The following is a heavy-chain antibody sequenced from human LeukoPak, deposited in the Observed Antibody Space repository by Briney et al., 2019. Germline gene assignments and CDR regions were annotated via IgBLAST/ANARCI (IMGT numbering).Heavy chain of an antibody. D-gene: IGHD6-19*01. CDR1: GFTLSDQY. V-gene: IGHV3-72*01. J-gene: IGHJ4*02. Sequence: GGSLRLSCAASGFTLSDQYIDWVRQAPGKGLEWVGRSRNKANSYTTEYAASVKGRFAISRDDSKTSLYLQMNSLKTEDTAVYYCARTIPDSSGWYFFDCWGQGTLVTVSS. CDR2: SRNKANSYTT. CDR3: ARTIPDSSGWYFFDC.